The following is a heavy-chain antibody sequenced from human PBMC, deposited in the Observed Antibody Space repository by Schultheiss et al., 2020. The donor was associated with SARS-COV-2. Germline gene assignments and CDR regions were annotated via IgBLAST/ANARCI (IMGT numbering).Heavy chain of an antibody. Sequence: GSLRLSCTVSGGSISSYYWSWIRQPPGKGLEWIGYIYYSGSTNYNPSLKSRVTISVDTSKNQFSLKLSSVTAADTAVYYCARAVAGTRFDPWGPGTLVTVSS. D-gene: IGHD6-19*01. CDR1: GGSISSYY. J-gene: IGHJ5*02. V-gene: IGHV4-59*08. CDR2: IYYSGST. CDR3: ARAVAGTRFDP.